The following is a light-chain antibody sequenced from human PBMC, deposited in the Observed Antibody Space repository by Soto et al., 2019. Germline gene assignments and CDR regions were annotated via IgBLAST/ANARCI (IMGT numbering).Light chain of an antibody. CDR2: DVS. V-gene: IGLV2-11*01. CDR3: RSYAGSYTYVV. Sequence: QSALTQPRSVSGSPGQSVTISCTGTSSDVGGYNYVSWYQQHPGKAPKLMIYDVSKRPSGVTDRFSGSKSGNTASLTISGLQAEDEADYYCRSYAGSYTYVVFGGGTKRTVL. CDR1: SSDVGGYNY. J-gene: IGLJ2*01.